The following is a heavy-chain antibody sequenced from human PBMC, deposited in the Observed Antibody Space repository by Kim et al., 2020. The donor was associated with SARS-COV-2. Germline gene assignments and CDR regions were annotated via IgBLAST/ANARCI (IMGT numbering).Heavy chain of an antibody. D-gene: IGHD1-26*01. CDR1: GFTFSSYA. CDR2: IWYDGSNK. Sequence: GGSLRLSCAASGFTFSSYAMHWVRQAPGKGLEWVAVIWYDGSNKYYADSVKGRFTISRDNSKNTLYLQMNSLRAEDTAVYYCAKGGWETFHHKYYFDYWGQGTLVTVSS. CDR3: AKGGWETFHHKYYFDY. V-gene: IGHV3-33*06. J-gene: IGHJ4*02.